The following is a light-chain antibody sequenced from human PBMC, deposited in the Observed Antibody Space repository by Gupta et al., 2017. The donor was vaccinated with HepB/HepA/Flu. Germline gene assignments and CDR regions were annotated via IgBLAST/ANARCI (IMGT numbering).Light chain of an antibody. CDR2: NIF. CDR3: QQGYRWPT. V-gene: IGKV3-11*01. Sequence: EVVLTQSLATLSLSPGERATLSCRASQSVSSYLAWYQQKPGQAPKLLIYNIFNWSTGIPARFSGNGSGTDFALTISRLEPEYFVVYYCQQGYRWPTFGQGTRLEIK. J-gene: IGKJ5*01. CDR1: QSVSSY.